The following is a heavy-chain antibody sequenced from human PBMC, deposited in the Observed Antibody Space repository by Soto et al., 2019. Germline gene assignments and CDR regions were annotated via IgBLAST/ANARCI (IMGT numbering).Heavy chain of an antibody. CDR1: GYTFTSYY. J-gene: IGHJ4*02. Sequence: ASVKVSCKASGYTFTSYYMHWVRQAPGQGLEWVGIINPSGGSTSYAQKFQGRVTMTRDTSTSTVYMELSSLRSEDTAVYYCYGLGSYYGDFDYWGQGTLVTVSS. D-gene: IGHD3-10*01. V-gene: IGHV1-46*01. CDR2: INPSGGST. CDR3: YGLGSYYGDFDY.